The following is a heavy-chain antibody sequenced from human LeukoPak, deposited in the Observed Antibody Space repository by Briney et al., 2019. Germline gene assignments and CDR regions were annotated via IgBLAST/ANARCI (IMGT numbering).Heavy chain of an antibody. CDR1: GYTFTSYD. CDR2: MNPNSGNT. Sequence: GASVKVSCKASGYTFTSYDINWVRQATGQGLEWMGWMNPNSGNTGYAQKFQGRVTMTRNTSISTAYMELSSLRSEDTAAYYCASYPSLLGYCSGGSCYSRDYWGQGTLVTVSS. J-gene: IGHJ4*02. D-gene: IGHD2-15*01. CDR3: ASYPSLLGYCSGGSCYSRDY. V-gene: IGHV1-8*01.